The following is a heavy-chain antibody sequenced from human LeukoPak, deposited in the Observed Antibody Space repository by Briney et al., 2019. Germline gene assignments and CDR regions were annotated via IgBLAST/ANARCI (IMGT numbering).Heavy chain of an antibody. CDR1: GHSISSGYY. CDR2: LYHSGST. D-gene: IGHD3-16*01. V-gene: IGHV4-38-2*02. CDR3: ARVGGGHSEYYFDY. J-gene: IGHJ4*02. Sequence: SETLSPTCTVSGHSISSGYYWGWIRQPPGKGLEWIGSLYHSGSTYYNPSLKSRVTISLDTSKNQFSLKLSSVTAADTAVYYCARVGGGHSEYYFDYWGQGTLVTVSS.